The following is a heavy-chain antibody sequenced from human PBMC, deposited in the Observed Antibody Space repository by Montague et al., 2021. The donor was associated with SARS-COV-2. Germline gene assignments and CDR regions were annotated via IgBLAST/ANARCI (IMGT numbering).Heavy chain of an antibody. CDR2: IDPSDSYT. D-gene: IGHD6-13*01. CDR1: GYSFTSYW. Sequence: QSGAEVKKPGESLRISCRGSGYSFTSYWISWVRQMPGKGLEWMGRIDPSDSYTNYSPSFQGHVTISADKSISTAYLQWSSLKASDTAMYYCAGRSYSSSWYDYWGQGTLVTVSS. CDR3: AGRSYSSSWYDY. J-gene: IGHJ4*02. V-gene: IGHV5-10-1*01.